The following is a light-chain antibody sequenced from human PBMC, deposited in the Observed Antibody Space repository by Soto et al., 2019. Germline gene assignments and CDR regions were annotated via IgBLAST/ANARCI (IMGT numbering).Light chain of an antibody. J-gene: IGLJ1*01. Sequence: SHRQPMPTSATETNSDVGGYDYVSLYQQHPGRAPQVIIYNVYYRPSGVTNRFSGSKSGNTASLTISGLQAEDEADYYCSSYTSTSTHVFGTGT. V-gene: IGLV2-14*04. CDR2: NVY. CDR1: NSDVGGYDY. CDR3: SSYTSTSTHV.